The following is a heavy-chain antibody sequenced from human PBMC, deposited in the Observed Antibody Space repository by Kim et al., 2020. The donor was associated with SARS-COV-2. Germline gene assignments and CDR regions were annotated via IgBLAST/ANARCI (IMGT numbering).Heavy chain of an antibody. D-gene: IGHD3-10*01. CDR3: VSTGHGLWFGELLFY. J-gene: IGHJ4*02. V-gene: IGHV1-3*01. Sequence: ASVKVSCKASGYTFTSYAMHWVRQAPGQRLEWMGWINAGNGNTKYSQKFQGRVTITRDTSASTAYMELSSLRSEDTAVYYCVSTGHGLWFGELLFYWGQGTLVTVSS. CDR2: INAGNGNT. CDR1: GYTFTSYA.